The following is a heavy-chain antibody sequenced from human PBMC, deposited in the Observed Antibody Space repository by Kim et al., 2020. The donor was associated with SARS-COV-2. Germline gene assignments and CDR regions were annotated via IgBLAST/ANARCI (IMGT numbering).Heavy chain of an antibody. D-gene: IGHD5-18*01. J-gene: IGHJ6*02. Sequence: GESLKISCKGSGYSFTSYWISWVRQMPGKGLEWMGRIDPSDSYTNYSPSFQGHVTISADKSISTAYLQWSSLKASDTAMYYCARHGDTAMVTWYYYYGMDVWGQGTTVTVSS. CDR1: GYSFTSYW. CDR2: IDPSDSYT. V-gene: IGHV5-10-1*01. CDR3: ARHGDTAMVTWYYYYGMDV.